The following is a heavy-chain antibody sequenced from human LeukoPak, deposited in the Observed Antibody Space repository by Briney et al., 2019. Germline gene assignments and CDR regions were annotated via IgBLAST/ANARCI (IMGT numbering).Heavy chain of an antibody. V-gene: IGHV1-2*02. J-gene: IGHJ4*02. D-gene: IGHD3-10*01. CDR3: ARVYGDHYGSGVIDY. Sequence: GRSLRLSCAASGFTFSSYGMHWVRQAPGQGLEWMGWINPNSGGTNYAQRFQGRVTMTRDTSISTAYMELSRLRSDDTAVYYCARVYGDHYGSGVIDYWGQGTLVTVSS. CDR2: INPNSGGT. CDR1: GFTFSSYG.